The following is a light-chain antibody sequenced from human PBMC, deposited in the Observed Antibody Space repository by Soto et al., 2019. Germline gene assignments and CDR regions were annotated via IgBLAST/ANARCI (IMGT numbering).Light chain of an antibody. CDR3: MQLTEFPWT. CDR1: QSLVHRDGNTY. V-gene: IGKV2-24*01. CDR2: KMS. J-gene: IGKJ1*01. Sequence: DIVMTQTPLSSPVTLGQPASISCRSTQSLVHRDGNTYLTWLQQRPGQPPRLLIYKMSNRFSGVPDRFSGSGAGTDFTLKISRVEAEDVGVYYCMQLTEFPWTFGQGTKVEIK.